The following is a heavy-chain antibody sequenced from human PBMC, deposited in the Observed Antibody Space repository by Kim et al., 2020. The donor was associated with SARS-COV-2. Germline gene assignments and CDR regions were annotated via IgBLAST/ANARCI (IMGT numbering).Heavy chain of an antibody. CDR2: INAGNGNT. Sequence: ASVKVSCKASGYTFTSYAMHWVRQAPGQRLEWMGWINAGNGNTKYSQKFQGRVTITRDTSASTAYMELSSLRSEDTAVYYCARDLRDVLLWFGEFSSWGQGTLVTVSS. V-gene: IGHV1-3*01. J-gene: IGHJ4*02. D-gene: IGHD3-10*01. CDR1: GYTFTSYA. CDR3: ARDLRDVLLWFGEFSS.